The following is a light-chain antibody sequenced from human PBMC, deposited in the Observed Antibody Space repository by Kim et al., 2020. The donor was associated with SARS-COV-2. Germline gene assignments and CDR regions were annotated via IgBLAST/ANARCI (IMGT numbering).Light chain of an antibody. J-gene: IGLJ1*01. CDR1: SSDVGSYNR. V-gene: IGLV2-18*02. Sequence: QSALTQPPSVSGSPGQSVTISCTGTSSDVGSYNRVSWYQQPPGTAPKLLIYEVSNRPSGVPDRFSGSKSGNTASLTISGLQAEDEADYYCNSYTSRSTFVFGTGTQLTVL. CDR2: EVS. CDR3: NSYTSRSTFV.